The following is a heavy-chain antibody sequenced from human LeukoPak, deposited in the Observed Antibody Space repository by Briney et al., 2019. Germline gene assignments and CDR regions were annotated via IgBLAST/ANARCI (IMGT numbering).Heavy chain of an antibody. CDR2: IIPEFEEK. J-gene: IGHJ4*02. V-gene: IGHV1-69*13. CDR1: GGIFSKWS. D-gene: IGHD5-18*01. CDR3: ATGGVTVYSYGPDX. Sequence: ASVKVSCKAIGGIFSKWSISWVRQAPGQGLEWVGTIIPEFEEKHYAQKLQGRVTISADDSATAAYMELSSLRSDDTAIYYCATGGVTVYSYGPDXXXQGTLVAVSS.